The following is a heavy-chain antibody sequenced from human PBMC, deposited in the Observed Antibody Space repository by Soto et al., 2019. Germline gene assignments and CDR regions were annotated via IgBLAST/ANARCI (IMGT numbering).Heavy chain of an antibody. CDR3: AREYTAWPLAYGLDV. CDR1: GFTFSTYS. J-gene: IGHJ6*02. V-gene: IGHV3-21*01. D-gene: IGHD2-21*02. CDR2: ISRRSDI. Sequence: GGSLRLSCVGSGFTFSTYSIHLVRQAPGKGLEWVSSISRRSDIYYADSVKGRFTISRDNDKNSVSLQMNSLRAEDTAVYYCAREYTAWPLAYGLDVCGQGTKVTVSS.